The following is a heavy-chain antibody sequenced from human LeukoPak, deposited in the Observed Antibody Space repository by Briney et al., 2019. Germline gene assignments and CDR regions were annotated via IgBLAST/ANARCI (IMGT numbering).Heavy chain of an antibody. CDR3: ARMHCSGGSCYSVWYYFDY. CDR2: ISSSSSYI. Sequence: GGSLRLSCAASGFTFSSYSMNWVRQAPGKGLEWGSSISSSSSYIYYADSVKGRFTISRDNAKNSLYLQMNSLRAEDTAVYYCARMHCSGGSCYSVWYYFDYWGQGTLVTVSS. CDR1: GFTFSSYS. V-gene: IGHV3-21*01. J-gene: IGHJ4*02. D-gene: IGHD2-15*01.